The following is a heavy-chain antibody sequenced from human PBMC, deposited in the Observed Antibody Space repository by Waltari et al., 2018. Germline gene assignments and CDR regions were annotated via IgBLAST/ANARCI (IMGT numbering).Heavy chain of an antibody. CDR2: ISSSGST. D-gene: IGHD3-10*01. V-gene: IGHV4-30-4*08. J-gene: IGHJ5*02. CDR3: ALLDYYGSGSPRNWFDP. Sequence: QVQLQESGPGLVKPSQTLSLTCTVSGGSISSGDYYWSWIRQPPGKGLEWIGYISSSGSTYYNPSLKSRVTISVDTSKNQFSLKLISVTAADTAVYYCALLDYYGSGSPRNWFDPWGQGTLVTVSS. CDR1: GGSISSGDYY.